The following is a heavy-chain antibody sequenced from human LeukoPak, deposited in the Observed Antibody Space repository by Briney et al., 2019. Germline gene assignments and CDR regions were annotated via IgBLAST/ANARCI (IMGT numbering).Heavy chain of an antibody. CDR1: GGTFSSYS. J-gene: IGHJ6*03. CDR3: ARVDRYHYYLDV. CDR2: IMPLFNTA. Sequence: SVKVSCKASGGTFSSYSITWVRQAPGQGLEWMGGIMPLFNTANYAQQFQGRITITTDESTSTAYMELSSLRFEDTAMYYCARVDRYHYYLDVWGKGTTVTVSS. V-gene: IGHV1-69*05.